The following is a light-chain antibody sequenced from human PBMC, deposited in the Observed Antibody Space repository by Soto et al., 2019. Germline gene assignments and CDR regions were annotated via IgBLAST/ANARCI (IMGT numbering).Light chain of an antibody. CDR1: QSVLYSSNNKNY. CDR2: WAS. J-gene: IGKJ4*01. V-gene: IGKV4-1*01. Sequence: DIVLTQSPDSLAVSLGERATINCKSSQSVLYSSNNKNYLAWYQQKPGQPPKTLIYWASTRESGVPDRFSGSGSGTDFTLTISNLQAEDVAVYYCQQYSSTPLTFGGGTKVEIK. CDR3: QQYSSTPLT.